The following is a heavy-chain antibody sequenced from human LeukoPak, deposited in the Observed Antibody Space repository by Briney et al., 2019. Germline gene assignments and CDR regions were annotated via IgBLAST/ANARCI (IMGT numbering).Heavy chain of an antibody. CDR2: IYTSGST. CDR1: GGSISSGSYY. V-gene: IGHV4-61*02. CDR3: ASESTYYYGSGSPFQH. Sequence: SETLSLTCTVSGGSISSGSYYWSWIRQPAGKGLDWIGRIYTSGSTNYNPSLKSRVTISIDTCKNQFSLKLSSVTAADTAVYYCASESTYYYGSGSPFQHWGQGTLVTVSS. D-gene: IGHD3-10*01. J-gene: IGHJ1*01.